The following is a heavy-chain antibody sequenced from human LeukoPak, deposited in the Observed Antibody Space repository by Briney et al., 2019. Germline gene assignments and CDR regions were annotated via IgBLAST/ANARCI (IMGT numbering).Heavy chain of an antibody. V-gene: IGHV3-53*01. J-gene: IGHJ4*02. D-gene: IGHD6-19*01. CDR3: ARDRSGIGVFDY. Sequence: GGSLRLSCAASGFTFSSNYMSWVRQAPGKGLEWVSVIYSGGSTYYPDSVKGRFTISRDNSKNTLYLQMNSLRAEDTAVYYCARDRSGIGVFDYWGQGTLVTVSS. CDR1: GFTFSSNY. CDR2: IYSGGST.